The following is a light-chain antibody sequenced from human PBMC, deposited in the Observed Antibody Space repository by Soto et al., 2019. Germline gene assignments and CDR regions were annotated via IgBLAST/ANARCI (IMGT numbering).Light chain of an antibody. V-gene: IGLV3-25*03. Sequence: SYELTQPPSVSVSPGQKARITCSGDALPKQYAYWYQQKPGQAPVLVIYTDSERPSGIPERFSGSSSGTTVTLTISGVQAEDEADYYCQSADSSGTYVFGTGTKLTVL. CDR2: TDS. CDR1: ALPKQY. CDR3: QSADSSGTYV. J-gene: IGLJ1*01.